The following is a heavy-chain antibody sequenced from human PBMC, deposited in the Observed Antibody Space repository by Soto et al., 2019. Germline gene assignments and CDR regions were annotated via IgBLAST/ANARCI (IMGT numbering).Heavy chain of an antibody. V-gene: IGHV4-34*01. Sequence: QVQLQQWGAGLLKPSETLSLTCAVYGGSFXGYYWSXXRQPPGKGXEWIGEINHSGSTNYNPSLKSRVTISVDTSKNQFSLKLSSVTAADTAVYYCASGYYDYVWGXYRHYFDYWGQGTLVTVSS. CDR1: GGSFXGYY. J-gene: IGHJ4*02. CDR2: INHSGST. CDR3: ASGYYDYVWGXYRHYFDY. D-gene: IGHD3-16*02.